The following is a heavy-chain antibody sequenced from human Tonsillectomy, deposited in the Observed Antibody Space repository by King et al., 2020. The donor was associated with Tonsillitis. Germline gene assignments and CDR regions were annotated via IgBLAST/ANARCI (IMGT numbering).Heavy chain of an antibody. J-gene: IGHJ2*01. D-gene: IGHD2-2*01. CDR2: ISGSGDST. V-gene: IGHV3-23*04. Sequence: VQLVESGGGSVQPGGSLRLSCAASGFTFNNYAMTWVRQAPGKGLEWVAAISGSGDSTYYADSVKGRFTISRDNSKNTVALPMDGLRDEDTALYYCPTNIWGFHFDDSGQYQPGNYWFFDLWGRGTLVTVSS. CDR3: PTNIWGFHFDDSGQYQPGNYWFFDL. CDR1: GFTFNNYA.